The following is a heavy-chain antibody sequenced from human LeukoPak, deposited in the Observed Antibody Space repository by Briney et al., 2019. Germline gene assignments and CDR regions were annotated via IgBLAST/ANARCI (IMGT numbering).Heavy chain of an antibody. CDR1: GDSIGSHY. Sequence: SETLSLTCTVSGDSIGSHYWSWIRQPPGKGLEWIGYIFYAGSTNYNPSLKSRVTISVDASKNQFSLKLNSVTAADTAVYYCARDYYDSRGEAFDIWRQGTMVTVSS. CDR2: IFYAGST. J-gene: IGHJ3*02. CDR3: ARDYYDSRGEAFDI. D-gene: IGHD3-22*01. V-gene: IGHV4-59*11.